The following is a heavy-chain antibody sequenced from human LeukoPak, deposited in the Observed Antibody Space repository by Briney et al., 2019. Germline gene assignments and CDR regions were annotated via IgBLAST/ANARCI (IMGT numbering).Heavy chain of an antibody. D-gene: IGHD3-22*01. CDR2: IYYSGST. CDR3: ARPFNYYDSSGYYAFDY. J-gene: IGHJ4*02. Sequence: KPSETLSLTCTVPGGSISSSSYYWGWIRQPPGKGLEWIGSIYYSGSTYYNPSLKSRVTISVDTSKNQFSLKLSSVTAADTAVYYCARPFNYYDSSGYYAFDYWGQGTLVTVSS. V-gene: IGHV4-39*01. CDR1: GGSISSSSYY.